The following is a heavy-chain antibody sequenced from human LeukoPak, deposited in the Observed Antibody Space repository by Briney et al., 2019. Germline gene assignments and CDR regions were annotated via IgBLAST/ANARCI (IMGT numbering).Heavy chain of an antibody. CDR3: TTDLSELDDSGYYAKYFHH. D-gene: IGHD3-22*01. J-gene: IGHJ1*01. CDR2: IKSKTDGGTI. CDR1: GFTFSKVW. V-gene: IGHV3-15*01. Sequence: KSAGSLRLSCAASGFTFSKVWMSWVRQAPGKGLEWVGRIKSKTDGGTIDYAAPVKGRFTISRDDSKDTLFLQMNSLKTEDTAVYYCTTDLSELDDSGYYAKYFHHWGQGTLVTVSS.